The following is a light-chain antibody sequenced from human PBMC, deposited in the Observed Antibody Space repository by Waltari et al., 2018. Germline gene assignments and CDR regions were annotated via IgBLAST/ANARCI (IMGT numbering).Light chain of an antibody. CDR3: GSYTTRATHV. Sequence: QSALTQPASVSGSPGPSITLSCTGTSSDVGGYNFGSWYQQHPGTTPKLIIFDVNRRPSGVSHRFSGSKSGNTASLTISGLQAEDEADYYCGSYTTRATHVFGIGTKVTVL. CDR1: SSDVGGYNF. J-gene: IGLJ1*01. V-gene: IGLV2-14*03. CDR2: DVN.